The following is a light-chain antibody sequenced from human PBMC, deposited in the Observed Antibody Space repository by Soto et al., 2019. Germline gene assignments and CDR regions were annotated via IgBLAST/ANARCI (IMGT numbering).Light chain of an antibody. CDR1: QSVSSSY. Sequence: EIVLTQSPDTLSLSPGERATLSCRASQSVSSSYLAWYQQKPGQAPRLLIYGASSRATGIPDRFSGSGSGTDFTLTISRLEPEDFAVYYCRQYDNSPLTFGGGTKVDIK. V-gene: IGKV3-20*01. J-gene: IGKJ4*01. CDR3: RQYDNSPLT. CDR2: GAS.